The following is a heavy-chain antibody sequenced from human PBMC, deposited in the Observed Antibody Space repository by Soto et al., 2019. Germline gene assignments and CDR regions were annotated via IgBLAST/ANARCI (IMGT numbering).Heavy chain of an antibody. V-gene: IGHV2-5*01. Sequence: SGPTLVNPTQTLTLTCTFSGFSLRTPGVGVGWIRQPPGKALEWLAIIYWNDDERYSPSLKTRLNITKDTSKNQVVLTMTNMGPVDTATYYCAHRRTHAGSYSFINWFDPWGHGTLVTVSS. CDR3: AHRRTHAGSYSFINWFDP. CDR1: GFSLRTPGVG. CDR2: IYWNDDE. D-gene: IGHD3-10*01. J-gene: IGHJ5*02.